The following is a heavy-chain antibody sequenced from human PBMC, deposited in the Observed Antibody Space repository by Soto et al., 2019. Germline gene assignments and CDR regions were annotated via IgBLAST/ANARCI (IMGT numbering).Heavy chain of an antibody. D-gene: IGHD2-2*01. Sequence: QVQLVQSGAEVKKPGSSVKVSCKASGGTFSSYAISWVRQAPGQGLEWMGGIIPIFGTANYAQKFQGRVTITADESTSTASMELSSLRSEDTAVYYCARVGFGIVVVPAAIPSGMDVWGQGTTVTVSS. CDR2: IIPIFGTA. CDR1: GGTFSSYA. V-gene: IGHV1-69*01. J-gene: IGHJ6*02. CDR3: ARVGFGIVVVPAAIPSGMDV.